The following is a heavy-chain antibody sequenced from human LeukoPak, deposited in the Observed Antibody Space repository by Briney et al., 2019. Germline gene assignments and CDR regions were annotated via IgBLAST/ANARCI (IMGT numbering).Heavy chain of an antibody. Sequence: PGGSLRLSCAASGFTFSSYWMSWVRQAPGKGLEWVANIKHDGSEKYYVDSVKGRFTISRDNAKNSLYLQMNSLRAEDTAAYYCARVLMGAIRLDYWGQGTLVTASS. D-gene: IGHD1-26*01. CDR3: ARVLMGAIRLDY. J-gene: IGHJ4*02. CDR1: GFTFSSYW. CDR2: IKHDGSEK. V-gene: IGHV3-7*01.